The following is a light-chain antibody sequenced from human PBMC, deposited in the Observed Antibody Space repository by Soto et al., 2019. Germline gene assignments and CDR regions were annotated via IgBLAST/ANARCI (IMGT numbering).Light chain of an antibody. V-gene: IGKV1-5*01. CDR3: QQYNSCSET. CDR1: QSISSY. CDR2: DAS. J-gene: IGKJ1*01. Sequence: DIQMTQSPSTLSASVGDRVTITCRASQSISSYLAWYQQKPGKAPKLLIYDASTLESGVPSRFSGSRSGTDFTLTISSLQPEDFATYYCQQYNSCSETFGQGTKVDI.